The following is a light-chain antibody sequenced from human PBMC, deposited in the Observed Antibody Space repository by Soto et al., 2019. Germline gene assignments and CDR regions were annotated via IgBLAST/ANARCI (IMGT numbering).Light chain of an antibody. CDR1: QDIRNE. CDR2: ASS. J-gene: IGKJ1*01. Sequence: AIQMTQSPSSLSASVGDRVTITCRASQDIRNELGWYQQKPGTAPNLLIYASSNLQSGVPSRFSGSGSGTDFTLTISSLQPEDFATYYCLQDSKYPRTFGQGTKVEIK. V-gene: IGKV1-6*01. CDR3: LQDSKYPRT.